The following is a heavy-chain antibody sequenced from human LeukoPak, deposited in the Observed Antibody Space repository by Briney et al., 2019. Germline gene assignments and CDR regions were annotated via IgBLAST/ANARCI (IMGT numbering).Heavy chain of an antibody. CDR3: ARTHGDDNWFDP. Sequence: PGRSLRLSCAASGFTFSSYAMHWVRQAPGKGLEWVAVISYDGSNKYYADSVKGRFTISRDNSKNTLYLQMNSLRAEDTAVYYCARTHGDDNWFDPWGQGTLVTVSS. D-gene: IGHD4-17*01. J-gene: IGHJ5*02. CDR1: GFTFSSYA. V-gene: IGHV3-30-3*01. CDR2: ISYDGSNK.